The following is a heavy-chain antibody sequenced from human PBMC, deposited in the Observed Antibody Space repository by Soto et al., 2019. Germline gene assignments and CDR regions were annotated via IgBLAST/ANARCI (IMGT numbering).Heavy chain of an antibody. CDR2: INPSGGST. D-gene: IGHD1-26*01. J-gene: IGHJ3*02. V-gene: IGHV1-46*01. CDR3: ARDSPTLGGSYSGDAFDI. Sequence: GASVKVSCKASGYTFTSYYMHWVRQAPGQGLEWMGIINPSGGSTSYAQKFQGRVTMTRDTSTSTVYMELSSLRSEDTAVYYCARDSPTLGGSYSGDAFDIWGQGTMVTVSS. CDR1: GYTFTSYY.